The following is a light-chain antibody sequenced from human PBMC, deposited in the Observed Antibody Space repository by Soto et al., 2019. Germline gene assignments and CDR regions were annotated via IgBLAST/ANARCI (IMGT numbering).Light chain of an antibody. CDR3: QQYYSYPLYT. J-gene: IGKJ2*01. CDR1: QGISSY. CDR2: AAS. V-gene: IGKV1-8*01. Sequence: AIRMTQSPSSFSASTGDRVTITCRASQGISSYLAWYQQKPRKAPKLLIYAASTLQSGVPSRFSGSGSGTDFTLTISCLQSEDFATYYCQQYYSYPLYTFGQGTKLEIK.